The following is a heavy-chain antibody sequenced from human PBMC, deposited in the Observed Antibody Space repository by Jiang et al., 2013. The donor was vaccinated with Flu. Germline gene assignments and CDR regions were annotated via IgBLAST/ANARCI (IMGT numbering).Heavy chain of an antibody. CDR2: VIPNSGHT. D-gene: IGHD3-16*02. CDR1: GYTFTSYD. CDR3: VRGEGVLGGF. V-gene: IGHV1-8*01. J-gene: IGHJ4*02. Sequence: VQLVESGAEVKKPGASVKVSCKASGYTFTSYDINWVRQATGQGLEWMGWVIPNSGHTAYAQKFQGRVTMTRDTSISTVYMELSSLRSDDTAVYYCVRGEGVLGGFWGQGTLITVSS.